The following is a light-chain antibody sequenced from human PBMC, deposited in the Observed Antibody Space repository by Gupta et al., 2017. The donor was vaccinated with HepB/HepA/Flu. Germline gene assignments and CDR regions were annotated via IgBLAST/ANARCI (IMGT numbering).Light chain of an antibody. V-gene: IGKV2-28*01. CDR2: LGS. Sequence: DIVMTQSPLSLHVTRGEPASISCRSSQSLLHSNGYNYLDWYLQKPGQSPQLLIYLGSNRASGVPDRFSGSGSGTDFTLKISRVEAEDVGVYYCMQALQTPWTFGQGTKVEIK. CDR1: QSLLHSNGYNY. J-gene: IGKJ1*01. CDR3: MQALQTPWT.